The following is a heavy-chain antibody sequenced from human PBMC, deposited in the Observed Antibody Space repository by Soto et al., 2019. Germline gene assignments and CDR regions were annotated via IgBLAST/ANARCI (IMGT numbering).Heavy chain of an antibody. CDR3: VRDRSGGGAFDI. CDR1: GFTFSGYS. Sequence: EVHLVESGGGLVQWGGSLRLSCAASGFTFSGYSVNWVRQAPGKGLEWISYISSGSKTIYYADSVKGRFIVSRDNAKNSQYLQMNSLRDEDTAVYYCVRDRSGGGAFDIWGQGTMVTVSS. J-gene: IGHJ3*02. V-gene: IGHV3-48*02. CDR2: ISSGSKTI. D-gene: IGHD2-15*01.